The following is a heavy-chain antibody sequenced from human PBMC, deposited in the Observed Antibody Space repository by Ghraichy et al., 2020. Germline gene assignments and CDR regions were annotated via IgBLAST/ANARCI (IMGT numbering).Heavy chain of an antibody. V-gene: IGHV3-48*02. CDR2: ITSNSRFI. CDR3: ARGSTVVRFYYYDGMDV. Sequence: GGSLRLSCVGSGFTLSSYSMNWVRQAPGKGLEWVSYITSNSRFISYADSVKGRFTVSRDNAQNSVYLQLKSLRDEDTAVYYCARGSTVVRFYYYDGMDVWGQGTTVTVSS. CDR1: GFTLSSYS. D-gene: IGHD4-23*01. J-gene: IGHJ6*02.